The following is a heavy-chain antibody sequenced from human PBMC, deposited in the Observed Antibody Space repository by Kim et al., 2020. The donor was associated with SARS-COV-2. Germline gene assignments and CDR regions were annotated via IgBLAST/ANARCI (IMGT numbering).Heavy chain of an antibody. CDR2: INHSGST. D-gene: IGHD4-4*01. V-gene: IGHV4-34*01. CDR1: GGSFSGYY. CDR3: ASVGGNYLY. J-gene: IGHJ4*02. Sequence: SETLSLTCAVYGGSFSGYYWSWIRQPPGKGLEWIGEINHSGSTNYNPSLKSRGTISVDTSKNQFSLKLSSVTAADTAVYYCASVGGNYLYWGQGTLVTVSS.